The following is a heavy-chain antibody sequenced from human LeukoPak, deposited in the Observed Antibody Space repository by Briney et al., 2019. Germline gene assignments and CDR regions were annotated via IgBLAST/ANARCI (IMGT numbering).Heavy chain of an antibody. CDR3: APTSLLY. J-gene: IGHJ4*02. V-gene: IGHV3-30*04. CDR1: GFTFSSYA. Sequence: PGGSLRLSCAASGFTFSSYAMHWVRQAPGKGLEWVAVISYDGSNKYYADSVKGRFTISRDNSKNTLYLQMNSLRAEDTAVYYCAPTSLLYWGQGTLVTVSS. CDR2: ISYDGSNK.